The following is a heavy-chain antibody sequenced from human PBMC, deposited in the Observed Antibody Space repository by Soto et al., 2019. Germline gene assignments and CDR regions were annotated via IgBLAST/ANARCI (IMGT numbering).Heavy chain of an antibody. Sequence: SVKVSCKASGGTFSSYAISWVRQAPGQGLEWMGGIIPIFGTANYAQKFQGRVTITADKSTSTAYMELSSLRSEDTAVYYCARDRXRITIFGVVIRADGMDVWGQGTTVTVSS. CDR1: GGTFSSYA. J-gene: IGHJ6*02. CDR2: IIPIFGTA. CDR3: ARDRXRITIFGVVIRADGMDV. V-gene: IGHV1-69*06. D-gene: IGHD3-3*01.